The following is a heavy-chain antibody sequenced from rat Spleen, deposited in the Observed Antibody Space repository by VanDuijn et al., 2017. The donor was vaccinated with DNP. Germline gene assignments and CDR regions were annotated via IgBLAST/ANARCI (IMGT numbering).Heavy chain of an antibody. V-gene: IGHV5-17*01. Sequence: EVQLVESGGGLVQPGNSLKLSCAASGFTFSDYAMAWVRQSPKKGLVWVATIIYDGSSTYYRDSVRGRFTISRDYARSTLYLQMDSLRSEDTATYYCTRGGTYYFDYWGQGVMVTVSS. J-gene: IGHJ2*01. CDR2: IIYDGSST. CDR1: GFTFSDYA. CDR3: TRGGTYYFDY.